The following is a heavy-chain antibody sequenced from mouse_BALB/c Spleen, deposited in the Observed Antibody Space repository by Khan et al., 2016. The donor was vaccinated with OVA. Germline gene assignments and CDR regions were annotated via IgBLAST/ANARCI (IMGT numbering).Heavy chain of an antibody. CDR2: INPSTDYT. V-gene: IGHV1-7*01. CDR3: VNHGSSAAWFTY. Sequence: QVQLKQSGAELAKPGASVKMSCKASGYTFTSYWMHWVKQRPGQGLEWIGYINPSTDYTEYNQTFKDKATLTVDKSSRTAYIQLTSLTSEDSAVYYCVNHGSSAAWFTYWGQGTLVTVSA. CDR1: GYTFTSYW. J-gene: IGHJ3*01. D-gene: IGHD1-1*01.